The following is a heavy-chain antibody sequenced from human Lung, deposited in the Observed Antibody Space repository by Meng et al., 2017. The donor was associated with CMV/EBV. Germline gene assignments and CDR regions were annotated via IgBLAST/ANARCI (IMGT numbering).Heavy chain of an antibody. CDR2: IYYSGST. J-gene: IGHJ6*02. CDR3: ARDRSHSYYYYGMAV. V-gene: IGHV4-31*03. CDR1: GGSISSGGYY. Sequence: LXCTVSGGSISSGGYYWSWIRQHPGKGLEWIGYIYYSGSTYYNPSLKSRVTISVDTSKNQFSLKLSSVTAADTAVYYCARDRSHSYYYYGMAVGGQGTTGT.